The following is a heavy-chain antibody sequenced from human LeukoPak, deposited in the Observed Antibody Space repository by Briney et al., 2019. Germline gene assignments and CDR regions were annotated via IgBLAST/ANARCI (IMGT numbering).Heavy chain of an antibody. CDR1: GFTVSSNY. D-gene: IGHD3/OR15-3a*01. Sequence: GGSLRLSCAASGFTVSSNYMSWVRQAPGKGLEWVSIIYSGGSKYYADSVKGRFTISRDNSKNTLYLQMNSLRAEDTAVYYCARYMILGFFFDYWGQGTLVTVSS. V-gene: IGHV3-53*01. CDR3: ARYMILGFFFDY. J-gene: IGHJ4*02. CDR2: IYSGGSK.